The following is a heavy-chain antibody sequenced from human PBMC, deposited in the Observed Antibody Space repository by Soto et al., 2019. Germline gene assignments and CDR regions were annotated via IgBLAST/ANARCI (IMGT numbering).Heavy chain of an antibody. CDR1: GYTFTSYA. Sequence: SVKVSCKASGYTFTSYAMHWVRQAPGQGLEWMGRIIPILGIANYAQKFQGRVTITADKSTSTAYMELSSLRSEDTAVYYCARGIKNGDGYNFDYWGQGTLVTVSS. V-gene: IGHV1-69*04. J-gene: IGHJ4*02. CDR2: IIPILGIA. D-gene: IGHD5-12*01. CDR3: ARGIKNGDGYNFDY.